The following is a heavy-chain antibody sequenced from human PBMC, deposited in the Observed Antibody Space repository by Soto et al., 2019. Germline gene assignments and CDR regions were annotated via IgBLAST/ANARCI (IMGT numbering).Heavy chain of an antibody. D-gene: IGHD5-12*01. J-gene: IGHJ6*02. Sequence: GGSLRLSCAASGFTFSDYYMSWIRQAPGQGLEWVSYISSSGSTIYYADSVRGRFTISRDNAKNSLYLQMNSLRAEDTAVYYCAREDSGYSGYRYGMDVWGQGTTVTVSS. V-gene: IGHV3-11*01. CDR1: GFTFSDYY. CDR2: ISSSGSTI. CDR3: AREDSGYSGYRYGMDV.